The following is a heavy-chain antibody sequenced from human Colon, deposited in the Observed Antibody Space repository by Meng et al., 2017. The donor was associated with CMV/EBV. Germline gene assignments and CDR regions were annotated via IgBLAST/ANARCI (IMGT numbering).Heavy chain of an antibody. CDR1: GFSLTNKLNS. J-gene: IGHJ5*02. Sequence: QITLKESSPTLVKPTQTLTLTCTFSGFSLTNKLNSLGWIRQSPGKALEWLALIHGDDTEQYSPSLQSRLSATRDTSKNQVVLTLTDMDPVDTATYYCVHRYSSSSGEVSWGQGTLVTVSS. D-gene: IGHD6-6*01. CDR3: VHRYSSSSGEVS. CDR2: IHGDDTE. V-gene: IGHV2-5*02.